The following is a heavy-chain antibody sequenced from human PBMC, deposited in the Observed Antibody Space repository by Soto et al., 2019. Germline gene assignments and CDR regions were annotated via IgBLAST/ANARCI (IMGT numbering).Heavy chain of an antibody. Sequence: QVQLVQSGAEVKMPGSSVRVSCKASGGSFSKYGISWVRQAPGQGLEWMGGIIPMFGIGNYAEKFLGRVTITADESTGTSHMKLSSLRSEDTALYFCARGYREIFFSAMDVWGQGTTVTVSS. CDR2: IIPMFGIG. V-gene: IGHV1-69*01. CDR3: ARGYREIFFSAMDV. J-gene: IGHJ6*02. CDR1: GGSFSKYG. D-gene: IGHD2-2*01.